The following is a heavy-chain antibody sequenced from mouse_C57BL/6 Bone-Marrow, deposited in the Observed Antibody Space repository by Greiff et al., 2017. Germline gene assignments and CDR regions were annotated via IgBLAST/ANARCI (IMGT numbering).Heavy chain of an antibody. CDR2: IDPNSGGT. V-gene: IGHV1-72*01. CDR3: ARYGGDGYYGYAMDY. CDR1: GYTFTSYW. J-gene: IGHJ4*01. D-gene: IGHD2-3*01. Sequence: QVQLQQPGAELVKPGASVKLSCKASGYTFTSYWMHWVKQRPGRGLEWIGRIDPNSGGTKYNEKFKSKATLTVDKPSSTAYMQLSSLTSEDSAVYYCARYGGDGYYGYAMDYWGQGTSVTVSS.